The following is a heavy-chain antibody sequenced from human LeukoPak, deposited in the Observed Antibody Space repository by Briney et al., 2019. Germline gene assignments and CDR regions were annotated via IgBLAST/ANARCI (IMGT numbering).Heavy chain of an antibody. V-gene: IGHV3-74*01. J-gene: IGHJ4*02. Sequence: GGSLRLSCAASGFTFSSYAMSWVRQAPGKGLVWVSYISGDGSSTTYADSVKGRFTISRDNAKNTLDLQMNSLRAEDTAVYYCARGGWGTAIDYWAQGTLVTVSS. CDR1: GFTFSSYA. CDR3: ARGGWGTAIDY. D-gene: IGHD1-7*01. CDR2: ISGDGSST.